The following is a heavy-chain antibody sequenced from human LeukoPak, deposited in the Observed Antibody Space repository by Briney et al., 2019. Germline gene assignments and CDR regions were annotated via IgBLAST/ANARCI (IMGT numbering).Heavy chain of an antibody. CDR3: ARVRVRGVIDYYYYMDV. J-gene: IGHJ6*03. D-gene: IGHD3-10*01. CDR2: MNPNSGNT. Sequence: ASMKVSCKASGYTFTSYDINWVRQATGQGLEWMGWMNPNSGNTGYAQKFQGRVTMTRNTSISTAYMELSSLRSEDTAVYYCARVRVRGVIDYYYYMDVWGKGTTVTVSS. CDR1: GYTFTSYD. V-gene: IGHV1-8*01.